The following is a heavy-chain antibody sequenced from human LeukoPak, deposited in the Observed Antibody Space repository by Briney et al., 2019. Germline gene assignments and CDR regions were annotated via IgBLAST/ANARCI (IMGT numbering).Heavy chain of an antibody. V-gene: IGHV4-39*07. J-gene: IGHJ4*02. Sequence: PSETLSLTCTVSGGSISSSSYYWVWIRQPPGEGLEWIGSIYYTGSTYYNPSLKSRVTISVDTSKNQFSLKLSSVTAADTAVYYCARRNGQDIVATFRRRYYFDYWGQGTLVTVSS. D-gene: IGHD5-12*01. CDR2: IYYTGST. CDR1: GGSISSSSYY. CDR3: ARRNGQDIVATFRRRYYFDY.